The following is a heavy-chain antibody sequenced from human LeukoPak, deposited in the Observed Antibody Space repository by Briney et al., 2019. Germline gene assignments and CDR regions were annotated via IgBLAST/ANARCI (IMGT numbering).Heavy chain of an antibody. CDR3: ENGSRGFDH. CDR2: IGGIVGGT. D-gene: IGHD3-10*01. V-gene: IGHV3-23*01. CDR1: GFTFSTYA. Sequence: PGGSLRLSCAAPGFTFSTYAMSWVRQAPGKGLEWVASIGGIVGGTNYADSVKGRFTISRDTSKNTLYLQMSSLRAEDTALYYCENGSRGFDHWGQGTLVTVSS. J-gene: IGHJ4*02.